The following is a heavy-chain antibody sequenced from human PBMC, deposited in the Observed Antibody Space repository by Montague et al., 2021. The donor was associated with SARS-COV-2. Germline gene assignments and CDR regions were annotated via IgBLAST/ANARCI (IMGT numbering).Heavy chain of an antibody. CDR3: ARVGPGDSRNLPSYFQH. Sequence: SETLSLTCTVSDDSFSNYFWSWIRQPPGKGLEWIGNIYNRGTTNYNPALKSRVSLSIDQSKNQLSLNLTSVTAADTAVYYCARVGPGDSRNLPSYFQHWGRGTLVTVPS. D-gene: IGHD3-10*01. V-gene: IGHV4-59*01. J-gene: IGHJ1*01. CDR2: IYNRGTT. CDR1: DDSFSNYF.